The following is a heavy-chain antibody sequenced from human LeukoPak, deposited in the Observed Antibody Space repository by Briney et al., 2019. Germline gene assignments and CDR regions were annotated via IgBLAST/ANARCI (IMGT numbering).Heavy chain of an antibody. CDR3: ARVQTHIVVVTAILNAFDI. CDR2: IHPRGTI. J-gene: IGHJ3*02. V-gene: IGHV4-34*01. Sequence: PSETLSLTCAVYGGSFSGYYWSWIRQPPGEGLEWIGEIHPRGTIDYNPSLKSRVTISGDTSKNQFSLKLTSVTAADTAVYYCARVQTHIVVVTAILNAFDIWGQGTMVTVSS. D-gene: IGHD2-21*02. CDR1: GGSFSGYY.